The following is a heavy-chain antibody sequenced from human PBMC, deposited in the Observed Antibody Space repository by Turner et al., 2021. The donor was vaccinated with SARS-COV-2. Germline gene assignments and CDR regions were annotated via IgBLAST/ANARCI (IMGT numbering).Heavy chain of an antibody. CDR2: ISYDGSNK. J-gene: IGHJ4*02. V-gene: IGHV3-30*18. D-gene: IGHD2-8*01. CDR1: GFPFSSYG. Sequence: QVQLVESGGGVVQPGRSLRLSCSASGFPFSSYGRNWVRQAPGKGLEWVAVISYDGSNKYYADSVKGRFTISRDNSKNTLYLQMNSLRAEDTAVYYCAKVGDVGMVYAMTTPPDYWGQGTLVTVSS. CDR3: AKVGDVGMVYAMTTPPDY.